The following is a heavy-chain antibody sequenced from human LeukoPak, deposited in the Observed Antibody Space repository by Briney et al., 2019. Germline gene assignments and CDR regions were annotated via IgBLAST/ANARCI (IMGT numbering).Heavy chain of an antibody. CDR1: GFAFSSNA. J-gene: IGHJ3*02. CDR2: ISVSSTT. Sequence: GGSLRLSCAAAGFAFSSNALSWVRQAPGEGLDWVSSISVSSTTYYLDSVKGRFTISRDNSNNALFLQMNSLRAEDTALFYCAKCNLDNCREGFHIWGQGTMVTVSS. D-gene: IGHD1-1*01. V-gene: IGHV3-23*01. CDR3: AKCNLDNCREGFHI.